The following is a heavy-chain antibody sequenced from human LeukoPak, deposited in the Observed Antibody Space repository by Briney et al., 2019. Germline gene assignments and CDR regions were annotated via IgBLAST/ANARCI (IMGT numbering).Heavy chain of an antibody. D-gene: IGHD6-25*01. V-gene: IGHV4-38-2*01. CDR3: ARVVAAADAFDI. Sequence: SETLSLTCAVSGYSISSGYYWGWIRQPPGKGLEWIGSIFHSGSTYYNPSLKSRVNMSVDTSKNQFSLKLSSVTAADTAVYYCARVVAAADAFDIWGQGTMVTVSS. CDR1: GYSISSGYY. CDR2: IFHSGST. J-gene: IGHJ3*02.